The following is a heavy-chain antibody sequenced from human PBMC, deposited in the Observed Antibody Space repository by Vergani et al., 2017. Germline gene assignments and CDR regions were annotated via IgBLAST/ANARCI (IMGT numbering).Heavy chain of an antibody. CDR2: ISSSGSTI. CDR3: ARETSRKTYYYGSGRGYYYYGMDV. D-gene: IGHD3-10*01. Sequence: QVQLVESGGGLVKPGGSLRLSCAASGFTFSDYYMSWIRQAPGKGLEWVSYISSSGSTIYYADSVKGRFTISRANAKNSLYLQMNSLRAEDTAVYYCARETSRKTYYYGSGRGYYYYGMDVWGQGTTVTVSS. V-gene: IGHV3-11*01. CDR1: GFTFSDYY. J-gene: IGHJ6*02.